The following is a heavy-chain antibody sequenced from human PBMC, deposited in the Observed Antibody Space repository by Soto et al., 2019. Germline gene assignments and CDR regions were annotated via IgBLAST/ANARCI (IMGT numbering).Heavy chain of an antibody. J-gene: IGHJ6*02. CDR2: IYYSGST. CDR1: GGSINNGDYF. Sequence: SETLSLTCTVSGGSINNGDYFWSWIRQPRGKGLEWIGYIYYSGSTHYNPSLKSRVTISVDTSRNQFSLRLSSVTAADTAVYYCARDGYIYTGNYYYYNMDVWGQGTTVTVSS. D-gene: IGHD5-12*01. CDR3: ARDGYIYTGNYYYYNMDV. V-gene: IGHV4-30-4*01.